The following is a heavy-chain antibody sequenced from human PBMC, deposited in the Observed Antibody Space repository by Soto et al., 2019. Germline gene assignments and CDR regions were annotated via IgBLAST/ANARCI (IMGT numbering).Heavy chain of an antibody. J-gene: IGHJ4*02. CDR2: IYYSGST. V-gene: IGHV4-59*08. D-gene: IGHD5-18*01. CDR1: GGSISSYY. CDR3: ARHRNKDSYGYHY. Sequence: SETLSLTCTVSGGSISSYYWSWIRQPPGKGLKWIGYIYYSGSTNYNPSLKSRVTISVDTSKNQFSLKLSSVTAADTAVYYCARHRNKDSYGYHYWGQGTLVTVSS.